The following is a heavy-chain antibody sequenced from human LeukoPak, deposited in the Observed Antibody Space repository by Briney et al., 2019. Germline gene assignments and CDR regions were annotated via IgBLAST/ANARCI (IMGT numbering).Heavy chain of an antibody. Sequence: PGGSLRLSCAASGFTFRNYAMSWVRQAPGKGLEWVSGISGSGGTTYYADSVKGRFTISRDNSKNTLYLQMNSLRAEDTAVYYCAKDRDDYGDSLYDNWGQGTLVTVSS. D-gene: IGHD4-17*01. V-gene: IGHV3-23*01. J-gene: IGHJ4*02. CDR3: AKDRDDYGDSLYDN. CDR1: GFTFRNYA. CDR2: ISGSGGTT.